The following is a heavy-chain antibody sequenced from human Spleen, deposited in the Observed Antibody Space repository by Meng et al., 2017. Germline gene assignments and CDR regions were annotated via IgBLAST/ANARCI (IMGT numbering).Heavy chain of an antibody. CDR2: INPNSGGT. CDR1: GYTFTGYQ. CDR3: ARVGRPDCSGGSCWPLTYYFDF. J-gene: IGHJ4*02. D-gene: IGHD2-15*01. V-gene: IGHV1-2*06. Sequence: ASVKVSCKASGYTFTGYQMHWVRQAPGQGLEWMGRINPNSGGTNYAQKFQGRVTMTRDTSISTAYMEQSRLRSDDTAVYYYARVGRPDCSGGSCWPLTYYFDFWGQGTLVTVSS.